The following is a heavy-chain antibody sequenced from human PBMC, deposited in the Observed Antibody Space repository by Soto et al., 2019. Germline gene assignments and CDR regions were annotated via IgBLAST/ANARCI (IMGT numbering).Heavy chain of an antibody. D-gene: IGHD6-6*01. J-gene: IGHJ4*02. CDR2: IYYTGST. Sequence: QVQLQESGPGLVKPSQTLSLTCTVSCGSISSDDHYWTWIRQPPGNGLEWIGDIYYTGSTNYNPSLKGRVTISMDTSKNQFSLKVNSVTAADTALYYCARDRSNSPDFFDFWGQGTLVTVSS. CDR3: ARDRSNSPDFFDF. V-gene: IGHV4-30-4*01. CDR1: CGSISSDDHY.